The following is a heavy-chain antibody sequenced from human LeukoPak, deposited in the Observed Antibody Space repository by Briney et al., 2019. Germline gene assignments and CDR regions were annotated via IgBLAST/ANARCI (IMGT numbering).Heavy chain of an antibody. Sequence: SETLSLTCTVSGGSISSSSYYWGWIRQPPGKGLEWIGSIYYNGSTYYNPSLKSRVTISVDTSKNQFSLKLSSVTAADTAVYYCAGTSGWYESFDYWGQGTLVTVSS. V-gene: IGHV4-39*07. CDR2: IYYNGST. CDR1: GGSISSSSYY. D-gene: IGHD6-19*01. J-gene: IGHJ4*02. CDR3: AGTSGWYESFDY.